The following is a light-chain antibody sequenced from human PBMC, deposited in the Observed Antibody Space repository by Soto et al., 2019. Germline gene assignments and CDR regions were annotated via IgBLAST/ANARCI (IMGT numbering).Light chain of an antibody. CDR2: DAA. CDR1: QSISTW. Sequence: DIQLTQSPSTLSASVGDTVTITCRASQSISTWLAWFQQKRGKAPKLLIYDAASLESGVPSRFSGSGSGTEFILSISSLKPEDIATYYCQQYYLYATFGQGTKVEVK. V-gene: IGKV1-5*01. J-gene: IGKJ1*01. CDR3: QQYYLYAT.